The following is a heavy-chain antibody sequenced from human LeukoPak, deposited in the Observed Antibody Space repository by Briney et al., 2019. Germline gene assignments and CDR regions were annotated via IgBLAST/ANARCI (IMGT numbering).Heavy chain of an antibody. J-gene: IGHJ4*02. V-gene: IGHV3-64*01. CDR3: ARDPSVGGFSGSELDF. CDR2: ISYNGEQT. CDR1: GFTFSQYF. Sequence: PGGSLRLSCAGSGFTFSQYFMHWVRQAPGKGLEYLSVISYNGEQTYYSKSVTGRFTISRDNSKNMLYLQMGSLTPEDTAVYFCARDPSVGGFSGSELDFWGQGTLVTVSS. D-gene: IGHD3-22*01.